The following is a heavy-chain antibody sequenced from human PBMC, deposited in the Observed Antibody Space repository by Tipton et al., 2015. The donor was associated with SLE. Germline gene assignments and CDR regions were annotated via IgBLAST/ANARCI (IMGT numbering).Heavy chain of an antibody. CDR3: AKDGKFLYWYFDL. V-gene: IGHV1-69*13. Sequence: QLVQSGAEVKKPGASVKVSCKASGYTFTGYYMHWVRQAPGQGLEWMGGIIPIFGAAKYAQKFQDRVTITADESTSTAYMELNSLRAEDTALYYCAKDGKFLYWYFDLWGRGTLVTVSS. J-gene: IGHJ2*01. D-gene: IGHD1-26*01. CDR1: GYTFTGYY. CDR2: IIPIFGAA.